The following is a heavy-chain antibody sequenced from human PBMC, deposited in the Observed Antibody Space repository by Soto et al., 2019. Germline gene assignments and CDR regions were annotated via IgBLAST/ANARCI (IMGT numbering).Heavy chain of an antibody. J-gene: IGHJ6*03. CDR2: ISWNSGDI. CDR1: GFTFDGYA. V-gene: IGHV3-9*01. CDR3: AKGNFAYYYYYMDV. Sequence: EVQLVESGGGLVHPGRSLRLSCAASGFTFDGYAMHWVRQAPGKGLEWVSSISWNSGDIGYADSVKGRFTISRDNAKNSLYLQMNSLRAEDTALYYCAKGNFAYYYYYMDVWGKGTTVTVSS.